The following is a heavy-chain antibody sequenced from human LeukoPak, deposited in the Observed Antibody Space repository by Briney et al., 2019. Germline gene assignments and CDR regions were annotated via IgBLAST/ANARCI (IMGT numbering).Heavy chain of an antibody. CDR2: IGSNGSHT. V-gene: IGHV3-48*01. J-gene: IGHJ3*01. CDR1: GFTLSSYS. Sequence: TGGSLRLSCEASGFTLSSYSMTWVRQAPGKRLECLSYIGSNGSHTHYAHSVKGRFTISRDNAKNSLYLQMNSLTVEDTAIYYCAQDQVPYCTTDCYGGIDAWGQGTLVTVSS. D-gene: IGHD2-21*02. CDR3: AQDQVPYCTTDCYGGIDA.